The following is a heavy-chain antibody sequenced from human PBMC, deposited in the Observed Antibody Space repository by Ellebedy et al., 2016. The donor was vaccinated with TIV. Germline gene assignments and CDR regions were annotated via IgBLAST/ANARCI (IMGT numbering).Heavy chain of an antibody. CDR2: ISSSSSTI. CDR1: GFTVSSNY. CDR3: AAAAGAGDDAFDI. J-gene: IGHJ3*02. V-gene: IGHV3-48*01. D-gene: IGHD6-13*01. Sequence: GGSLRLXXAASGFTVSSNYMSWVRQAPGKGLEWVSYISSSSSTIYYADSVKGRFTISRDRAKNSLYLQMNSLRAEDTAVYYCAAAAGAGDDAFDIWGQGTMVTVSS.